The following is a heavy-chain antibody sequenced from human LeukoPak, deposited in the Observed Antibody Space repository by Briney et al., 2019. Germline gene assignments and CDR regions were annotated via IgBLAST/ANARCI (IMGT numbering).Heavy chain of an antibody. CDR2: ISSSDTTI. V-gene: IGHV3-11*04. J-gene: IGHJ4*02. Sequence: GGSLRLSSAGSGFTFSDYYMSWIRQAPGKGLEWVSYISSSDTTIYYADSVKGRFTISRDNAQNSLYLQMNTLRADDTAVYYCARADCSSTSCYELDYWGQGTLVTVSS. D-gene: IGHD2-2*01. CDR3: ARADCSSTSCYELDY. CDR1: GFTFSDYY.